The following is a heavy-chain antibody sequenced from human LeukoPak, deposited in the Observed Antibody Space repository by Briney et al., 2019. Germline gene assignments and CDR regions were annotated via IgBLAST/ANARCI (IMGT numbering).Heavy chain of an antibody. V-gene: IGHV3-21*01. CDR3: ARQSGSSKDY. CDR1: GFTFSSYS. CDR2: ISSSSSYI. J-gene: IGHJ4*02. D-gene: IGHD1-26*01. Sequence: GGSLRLSCAASGFTFSSYSMNWVRQAPGKGLEWVSSISSSSSYIYYADSVRGRFTISRDNAKNSLYLQINSLRAEDTAVYYCARQSGSSKDYWGQGTLVTVSS.